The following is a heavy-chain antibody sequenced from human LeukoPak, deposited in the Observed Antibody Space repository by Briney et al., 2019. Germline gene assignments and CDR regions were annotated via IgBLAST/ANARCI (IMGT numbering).Heavy chain of an antibody. J-gene: IGHJ4*02. Sequence: ASVKVSCKASGFTFTGYYMHWVRQAPGQGLEWMGWINPNSGGTNYAQKFQGRVTMTRDTPITTAYMELTSLRSDDTAVYYCARDLFYSVSGTYYNVGRVFNYWGQGTLVTVSS. CDR1: GFTFTGYY. V-gene: IGHV1-2*02. CDR3: ARDLFYSVSGTYYNVGRVFNY. D-gene: IGHD3-10*01. CDR2: INPNSGGT.